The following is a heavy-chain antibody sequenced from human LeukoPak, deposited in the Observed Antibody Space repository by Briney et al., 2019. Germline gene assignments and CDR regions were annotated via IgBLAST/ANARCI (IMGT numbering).Heavy chain of an antibody. Sequence: SETLSLTCAVYGGSFSGYYGSCIRQPPGKGLEWIGEINHSGNTNYNTPPKSRVTISVDTSKNQFSLKLSSVTAADTAVYYCASGRGYRYCSSTSCHQRPYYYYYYGMDVWGQGTTVTVSS. CDR3: ASGRGYRYCSSTSCHQRPYYYYYYGMDV. CDR1: GGSFSGYY. CDR2: INHSGNT. J-gene: IGHJ6*02. D-gene: IGHD2-2*01. V-gene: IGHV4-34*01.